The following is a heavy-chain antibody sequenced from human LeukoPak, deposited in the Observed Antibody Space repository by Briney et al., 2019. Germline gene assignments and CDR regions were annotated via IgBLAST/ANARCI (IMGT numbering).Heavy chain of an antibody. D-gene: IGHD5-12*01. CDR1: GFTFSSYA. CDR3: ARDWLGYSGYTFEPGEDYYYGMDV. Sequence: GGSLRLSCAASGFTFSSYAMSWVRQAPGKGLEWVSAISGSGGSTYYADSVKGRFTISRDNSKNTLYLQMNSLRAEDTAVYYCARDWLGYSGYTFEPGEDYYYGMDVWGQGTTVTVSS. V-gene: IGHV3-23*01. J-gene: IGHJ6*02. CDR2: ISGSGGST.